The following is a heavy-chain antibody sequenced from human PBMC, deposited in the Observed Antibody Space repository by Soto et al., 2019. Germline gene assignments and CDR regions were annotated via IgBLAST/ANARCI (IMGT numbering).Heavy chain of an antibody. V-gene: IGHV3-48*04. CDR1: GFTFSRYT. D-gene: IGHD1-26*01. J-gene: IGHJ4*02. Sequence: GGSLLLYCAASGFTFSRYTLNWVRQAPGQGLEWLSYISGGGGTMSYADSVKGRVTISRDNAKNSLYLQMDSLRAEDTAVYYCARDKSGTYSIDYWGQGT. CDR2: ISGGGGTM. CDR3: ARDKSGTYSIDY.